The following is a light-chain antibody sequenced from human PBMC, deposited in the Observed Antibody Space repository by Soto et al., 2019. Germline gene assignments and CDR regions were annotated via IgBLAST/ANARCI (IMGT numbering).Light chain of an antibody. Sequence: SVLTQPSSVSGSPGQSITISCTGTSSDVGGYNYVSWYQQHPGKAPKLMIYDVSNRPSGVSNRFSGSKSGNTASLTISGLQAEDEADYYCSSYTSSSTPHYVFGTGTKVTVL. CDR3: SSYTSSSTPHYV. J-gene: IGLJ1*01. V-gene: IGLV2-14*01. CDR2: DVS. CDR1: SSDVGGYNY.